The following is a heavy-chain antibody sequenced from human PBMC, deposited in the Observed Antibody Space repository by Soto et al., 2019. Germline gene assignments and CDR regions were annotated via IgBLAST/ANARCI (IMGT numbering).Heavy chain of an antibody. V-gene: IGHV4-31*03. Sequence: QVQLQESGPGLVKPSRTLSLTCTVSGGSIRSGDYYWTWIRQHAGKGPEWIGYSHYSGRTFYNPSLKGRVSISVDKSKNQFSLKLSSVTAADTAVYYCARENIVVVPAAKGWFDPWGQGTLVTVSS. CDR3: ARENIVVVPAAKGWFDP. CDR1: GGSIRSGDYY. CDR2: SHYSGRT. D-gene: IGHD2-2*01. J-gene: IGHJ5*02.